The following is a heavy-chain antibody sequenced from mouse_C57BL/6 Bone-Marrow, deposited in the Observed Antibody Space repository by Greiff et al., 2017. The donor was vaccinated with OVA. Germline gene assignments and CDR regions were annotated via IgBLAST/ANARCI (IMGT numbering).Heavy chain of an antibody. CDR3: AREVVAARAY. V-gene: IGHV3-6*01. D-gene: IGHD1-1*01. Sequence: EVKLEESGPGLVKPSQSLSLTCSVTGYSITSGYYWNWIRQFPGNKLEWMGYISYDGSNNYKPSLKNRISITRDTSKNQFFLKLNSVTTEDTATYYCAREVVAARAYWGQGTLVTVSA. CDR2: ISYDGSN. J-gene: IGHJ3*01. CDR1: GYSITSGYY.